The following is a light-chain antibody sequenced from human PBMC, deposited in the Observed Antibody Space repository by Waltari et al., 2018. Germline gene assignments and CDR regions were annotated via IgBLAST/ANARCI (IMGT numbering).Light chain of an antibody. CDR1: QSVSSD. J-gene: IGKJ4*01. CDR2: DAS. V-gene: IGKV3-15*01. CDR3: QQYKYWPPLT. Sequence: EIVMTQSPVTLSVSLGERATLSCRASQSVSSDLAWYQQKPGQAPRLLIYDASTRAAGLAARFSASGSGTEFTLTISSLQSEDFAVYYCQQYKYWPPLTFGGGTKVEIE.